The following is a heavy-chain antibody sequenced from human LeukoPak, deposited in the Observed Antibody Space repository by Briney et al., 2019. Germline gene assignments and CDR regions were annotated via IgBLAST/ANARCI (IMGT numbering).Heavy chain of an antibody. Sequence: ASVKVSCKASGYTFTSYDINWVRQATGQGLEWMGWMNPNSGNTGYAQKFQGRVTMTRNTSISTAYMELSSLRSEDTAVYYCARVGGAGEIAAAGTRGYYGMDVWGQGTTVTVSS. CDR1: GYTFTSYD. J-gene: IGHJ6*02. CDR3: ARVGGAGEIAAAGTRGYYGMDV. D-gene: IGHD6-13*01. V-gene: IGHV1-8*01. CDR2: MNPNSGNT.